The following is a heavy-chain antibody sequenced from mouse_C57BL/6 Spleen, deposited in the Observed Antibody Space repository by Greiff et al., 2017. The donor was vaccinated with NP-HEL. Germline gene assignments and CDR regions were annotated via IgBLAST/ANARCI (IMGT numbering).Heavy chain of an antibody. Sequence: VHVKQSGAELVRPGASVKLSCTASGFNIKDDYMHWVKQRPEQGLEWIGWIDPENGDTEYASKFQGKATITADTSSNTAYLQLSSLTSEDTAVYYCTKTAQATAWFAYWGQGTLVTVSA. V-gene: IGHV14-4*01. CDR2: IDPENGDT. J-gene: IGHJ3*01. CDR3: TKTAQATAWFAY. D-gene: IGHD3-2*02. CDR1: GFNIKDDY.